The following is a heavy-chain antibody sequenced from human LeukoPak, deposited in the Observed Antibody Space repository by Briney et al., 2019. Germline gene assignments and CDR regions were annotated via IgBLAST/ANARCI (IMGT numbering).Heavy chain of an antibody. CDR2: IHHSGTT. V-gene: IGHV4-34*01. Sequence: PSETLSLTCAVSGGSVRDHYWSWIRQPPGKGLEWIAEIHHSGTTKYNPSLQSRVTISMDTSKNQFSLKLNSVTAADTAVYYCSSHVSAAAGGRWGPGTLVTISA. J-gene: IGHJ4*02. CDR3: SSHVSAAAGGR. D-gene: IGHD6-13*01. CDR1: GGSVRDHY.